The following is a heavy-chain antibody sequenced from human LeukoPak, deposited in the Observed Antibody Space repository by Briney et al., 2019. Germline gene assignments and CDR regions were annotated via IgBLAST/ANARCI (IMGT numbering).Heavy chain of an antibody. D-gene: IGHD5-18*01. V-gene: IGHV4-59*12. CDR1: GGSISSYY. Sequence: SETLSLTCTVSGGSISSYYWSRIRQPPGKGLEWIGYIYYSGSTNYNPSLKSRVTISVDTSKNQFSLKLSSVTAADTAVYYCARDFRELGYGYSYYYYYGMDVWGQGTTVAVSS. CDR2: IYYSGST. CDR3: ARDFRELGYGYSYYYYYGMDV. J-gene: IGHJ6*02.